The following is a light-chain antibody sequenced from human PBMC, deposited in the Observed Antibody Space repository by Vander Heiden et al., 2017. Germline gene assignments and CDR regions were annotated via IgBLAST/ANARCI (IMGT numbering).Light chain of an antibody. Sequence: QSVLTQPPSVSGAPGQRVTISCTGTSSNIGAGYDVYWYQQLPGTAPKLIIYGNNNRPSGVPDRFSGSKSGTSASLAITGLQAEDEADYYCQSYDSGPYVFGTGTRVTVL. V-gene: IGLV1-40*01. J-gene: IGLJ1*01. CDR1: SSNIGAGYD. CDR3: QSYDSGPYV. CDR2: GNN.